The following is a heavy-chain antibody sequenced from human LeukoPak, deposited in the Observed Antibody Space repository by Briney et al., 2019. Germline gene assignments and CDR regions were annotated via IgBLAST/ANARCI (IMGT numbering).Heavy chain of an antibody. J-gene: IGHJ4*02. CDR2: IYYSGST. CDR3: ARTTVTTGFDY. V-gene: IGHV4-59*08. Sequence: SETLSLTCTVSGGSISSYYWSWIRQPPGKGLEWIGYIYYSGSTNYNPSLKSRVTISVDTSKNQFSLKLSSVTAADTAVYYCARTTVTTGFDYWGQGTLVTVSS. CDR1: GGSISSYY. D-gene: IGHD4-17*01.